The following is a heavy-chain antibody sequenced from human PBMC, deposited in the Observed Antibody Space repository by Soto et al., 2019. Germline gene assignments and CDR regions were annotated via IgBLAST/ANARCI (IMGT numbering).Heavy chain of an antibody. CDR1: GYTFTSYG. J-gene: IGHJ3*02. V-gene: IGHV1-18*04. CDR2: ISAYNGKT. CDR3: ARDQDYYGSENSAYDAFDI. Sequence: QVQLVQSGAEVKNPGASVKVSCKASGYTFTSYGISRVRQAPGQGLERMGWISAYNGKTNCAHKLQGRVTMTTDTSTSTAYMELRSLRSDDTAVYYCARDQDYYGSENSAYDAFDIWGQGTMVTVSS. D-gene: IGHD3-10*01.